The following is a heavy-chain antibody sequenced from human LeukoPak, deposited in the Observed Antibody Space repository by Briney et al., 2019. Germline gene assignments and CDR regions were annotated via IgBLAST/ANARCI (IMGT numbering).Heavy chain of an antibody. Sequence: ASVKVSCKASGGTFSTSGISWVRQAPGQGLEWMGGINPVFGTATYAQKFQGRVTITADESTSTVYMELSSLRSEDTAVYYCARDPWEFDDWGQGTLVIVSS. J-gene: IGHJ4*02. CDR2: INPVFGTA. CDR1: GGTFSTSG. CDR3: ARDPWEFDD. D-gene: IGHD1-26*01. V-gene: IGHV1-69*01.